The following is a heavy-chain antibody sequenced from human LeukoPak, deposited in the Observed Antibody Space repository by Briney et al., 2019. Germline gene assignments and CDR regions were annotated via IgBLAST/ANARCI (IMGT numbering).Heavy chain of an antibody. J-gene: IGHJ6*03. CDR1: GGSISSSSYY. CDR2: IYYSGST. CDR3: ARSADDYYYYYYMDV. Sequence: PSETLSLTCTVSGGSISSSSYYWGWIRQPPGKGLEWIGSIYYSGSTYYNPSLKSRVTISVDTSKNQFSLKLSSVTAADTAVYYCARSADDYYYYYYMDVWGKGTTVTVSS. V-gene: IGHV4-39*07.